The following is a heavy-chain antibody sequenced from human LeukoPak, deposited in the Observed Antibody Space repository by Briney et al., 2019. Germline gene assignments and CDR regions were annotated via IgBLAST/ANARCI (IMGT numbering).Heavy chain of an antibody. D-gene: IGHD3-10*01. Sequence: PGGSLRLSCAASGFIFSNYDMHWVRQAPGKGLEWVAFISYDGSKRYSADSVNGRVSISRDNSEKTLFLQMNSLRPEDTAVYYCARPSPENYYYGSGSYYNNFDYWGQGTLVTVSS. CDR3: ARPSPENYYYGSGSYYNNFDY. CDR1: GFIFSNYD. CDR2: ISYDGSKR. J-gene: IGHJ4*02. V-gene: IGHV3-30*03.